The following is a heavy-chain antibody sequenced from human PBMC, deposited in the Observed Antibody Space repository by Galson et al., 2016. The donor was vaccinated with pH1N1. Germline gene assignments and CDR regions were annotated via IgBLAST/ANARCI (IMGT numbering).Heavy chain of an antibody. CDR3: VRDHLWAFDY. D-gene: IGHD1-26*01. CDR2: TSNSGDRT. CDR1: GFTFSTYA. Sequence: SLRLSCAASGFTFSTYAMSWVRQAPGEGLDWVSTTSNSGDRTYYADSVKGRFTISRDNSNDMSYLQMNSLRADDTAVYYCVRDHLWAFDYWGQGVQVTVSS. V-gene: IGHV3-23*01. J-gene: IGHJ4*02.